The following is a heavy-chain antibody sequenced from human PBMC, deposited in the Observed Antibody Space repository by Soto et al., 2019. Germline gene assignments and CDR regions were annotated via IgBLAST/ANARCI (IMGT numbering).Heavy chain of an antibody. J-gene: IGHJ4*02. CDR2: ISRSGSDI. V-gene: IGHV3-11*01. D-gene: IGHD3-22*01. CDR3: AKHLIGGRLQSPFDL. Sequence: GGSLRLSCAASGFTFSDYSMNWVRQAPGKGLEWVSYISRSGSDIYYADSVKGRFTISRDNAKNSLFLQMNSLRAEDTAVYYCAKHLIGGRLQSPFDLWGQGTQVTVSS. CDR1: GFTFSDYS.